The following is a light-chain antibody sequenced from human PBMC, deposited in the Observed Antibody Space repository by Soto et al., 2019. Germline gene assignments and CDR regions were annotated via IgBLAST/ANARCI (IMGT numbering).Light chain of an antibody. CDR1: QSVSHSSNNKKY. Sequence: DILMTQSPASLAVSLGERATINCKSSQSVSHSSNNKKYLAWYQQKPGQPPKLLIYWASTRYSGVPDRFSGSGSGTDFTLTISSLQAEDVAVYYCQQYYSAPWPFGQGTKVDIK. CDR2: WAS. CDR3: QQYYSAPWP. V-gene: IGKV4-1*01. J-gene: IGKJ1*01.